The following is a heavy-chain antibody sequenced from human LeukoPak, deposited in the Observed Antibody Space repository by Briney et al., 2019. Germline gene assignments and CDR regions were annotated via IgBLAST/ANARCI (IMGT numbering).Heavy chain of an antibody. CDR2: ISSGGSSI. J-gene: IGHJ4*02. D-gene: IGHD3-3*01. CDR3: ARDQKRNRFLEWFDLDY. CDR1: GFTFSSYS. V-gene: IGHV3-48*04. Sequence: PGGSLRLSCAASGFTFSSYSMNWVRQAPGKGLEWVAYISSGGSSIYYADFVKGRFAISRDDAKNSLYLQMNSLRAEDTAVYYCARDQKRNRFLEWFDLDYWGQGTLVTVSS.